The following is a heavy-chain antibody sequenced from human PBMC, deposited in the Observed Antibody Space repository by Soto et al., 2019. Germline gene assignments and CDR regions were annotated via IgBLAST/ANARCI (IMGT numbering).Heavy chain of an antibody. CDR1: VYSLTNYY. Sequence: SVKASCKCAVYSLTNYYRHQVRQAPGHGLEWMGWINPNSGGTNYAQKLQDWVTMTRDTSISTAYMEMSRLTSDDTAVYYWVTASGSDNDRLHSWGRGTLGTVSS. CDR3: VTASGSDNDRLHS. V-gene: IGHV1-2*04. J-gene: IGHJ4*02. D-gene: IGHD2-21*01. CDR2: INPNSGGT.